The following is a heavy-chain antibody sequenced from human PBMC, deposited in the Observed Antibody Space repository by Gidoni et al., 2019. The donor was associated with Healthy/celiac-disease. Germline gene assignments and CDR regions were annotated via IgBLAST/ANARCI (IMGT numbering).Heavy chain of an antibody. Sequence: QLQLQETGPGLVKTSETLSLTCTGSGGSISSSSYYWGWIRQPPGKGLEWIGSIYYSGSTYYNPSLKSRVTISVDTSKNQFSLKLSSVTAADTAVYYCARFPRHAMTTVTTRYAFDIWGQGTMVTVSS. V-gene: IGHV4-39*01. CDR1: GGSISSSSYY. D-gene: IGHD4-17*01. CDR3: ARFPRHAMTTVTTRYAFDI. J-gene: IGHJ3*02. CDR2: IYYSGST.